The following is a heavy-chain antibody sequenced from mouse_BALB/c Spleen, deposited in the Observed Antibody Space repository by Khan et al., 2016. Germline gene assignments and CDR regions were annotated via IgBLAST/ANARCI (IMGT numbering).Heavy chain of an antibody. D-gene: IGHD1-1*01. CDR2: ISYDGSN. V-gene: IGHV3-6*02. CDR3: AREGIYGSSYYAMDY. J-gene: IGHJ4*01. Sequence: EVQLVESGPGLVKPSQSLSLTCSVTGYSITSGYYWNWIRQFPGNKLEWMGYISYDGSNNYNPSLKNRISITRDTSKNQFFLKLNSVTTEDTATYYCAREGIYGSSYYAMDYWGQGTSVTVSS. CDR1: GYSITSGYY.